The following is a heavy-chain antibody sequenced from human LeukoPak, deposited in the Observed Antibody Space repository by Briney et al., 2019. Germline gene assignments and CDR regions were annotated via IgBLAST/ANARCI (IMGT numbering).Heavy chain of an antibody. V-gene: IGHV4-59*01. CDR3: AAYYYDSSGYFRRFDY. CDR1: GGSISSYY. CDR2: ICYSGST. Sequence: KASETLSLTCTVSGGSISSYYWSWIRQPPGKGLEWIGYICYSGSTNCNPSLKSRVTISVDTSKNQFSLKLSSVTAADTAAYYCAAYYYDSSGYFRRFDYWGQGTLVTVSS. D-gene: IGHD3-22*01. J-gene: IGHJ4*02.